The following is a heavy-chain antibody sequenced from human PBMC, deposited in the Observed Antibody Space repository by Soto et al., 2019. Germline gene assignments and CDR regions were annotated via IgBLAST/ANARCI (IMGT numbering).Heavy chain of an antibody. CDR1: GGSISSYY. CDR2: IYYSGST. V-gene: IGHV4-59*01. CDR3: ARGFHSSGWPGYNWFGP. J-gene: IGHJ5*02. Sequence: SETLSLTCTVSGGSISSYYWSWIRQPPGKGLEWIGYIYYSGSTNYNPSLKSRVTISVDTSKNQFSLKLSSVTAADTAVYYCARGFHSSGWPGYNWFGPWGQGTLVTVSS. D-gene: IGHD6-19*01.